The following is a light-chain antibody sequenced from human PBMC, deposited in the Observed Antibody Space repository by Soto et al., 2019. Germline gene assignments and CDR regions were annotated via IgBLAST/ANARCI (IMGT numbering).Light chain of an antibody. CDR3: QQANSFPLT. V-gene: IGKV1-12*01. J-gene: IGKJ4*01. CDR1: QGVNSW. CDR2: TTS. Sequence: DIQMTQSPSSVSASVGDRVTITCRASQGVNSWLAWYQQKPGKAPKLLVYTTSNLQSGVPSRFSGSGSGTDFTLTISSLQPEDFATHYCQQANSFPLTFGGGTKVEIK.